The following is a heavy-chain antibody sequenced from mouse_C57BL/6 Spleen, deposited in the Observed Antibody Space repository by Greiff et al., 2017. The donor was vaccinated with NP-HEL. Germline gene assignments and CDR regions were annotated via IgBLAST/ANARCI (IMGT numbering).Heavy chain of an antibody. D-gene: IGHD2-1*01. CDR2: IDPSDSET. V-gene: IGHV1-52*01. CDR1: GYTFTSYW. Sequence: QVQLKQPGAELVRPGSSVKLSCKASGYTFTSYWMHWVKQRPIQGLEWIGNIDPSDSETHYNQKFKDKATLTVDKSSSTAYMQLSSLTSEDSAVYYCARSGYGNSAWFAYWGQGTLVTVSA. CDR3: ARSGYGNSAWFAY. J-gene: IGHJ3*01.